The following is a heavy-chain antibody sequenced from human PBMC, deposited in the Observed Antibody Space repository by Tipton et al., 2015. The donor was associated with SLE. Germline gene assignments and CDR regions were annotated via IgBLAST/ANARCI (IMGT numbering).Heavy chain of an antibody. V-gene: IGHV1-18*01. Sequence: QLVQSGVEVKKPGASVKVSCKASGYTFNNNGITWVRQAPGQGLEWMGWISGYNGNTNYAQKFQGRVSMTTDTSTSTAYMELRSLRSDDTAVYYCARGGGVVIISSGYWYFDLWGRGTLVTVSS. CDR2: ISGYNGNT. CDR1: GYTFNNNG. CDR3: ARGGGVVIISSGYWYFDL. D-gene: IGHD2-21*01. J-gene: IGHJ2*01.